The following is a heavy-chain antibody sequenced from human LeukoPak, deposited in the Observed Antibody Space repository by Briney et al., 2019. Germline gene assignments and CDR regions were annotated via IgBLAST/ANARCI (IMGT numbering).Heavy chain of an antibody. J-gene: IGHJ3*02. CDR3: AKGLDYGDYGDAFDI. CDR2: ISGNGDST. CDR1: GFIFSSFA. D-gene: IGHD4-17*01. Sequence: PGGSLRLSCAASGFIFSSFAMNWVRQAPGKGLEWVSIISGNGDSTYYTDSVKGRFTISRDNSKNTLYLQMNSLRAEDTAVYYCAKGLDYGDYGDAFDIWGQGTMVTVSS. V-gene: IGHV3-23*01.